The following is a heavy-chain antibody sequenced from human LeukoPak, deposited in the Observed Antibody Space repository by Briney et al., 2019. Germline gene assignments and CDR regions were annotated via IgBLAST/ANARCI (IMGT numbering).Heavy chain of an antibody. CDR1: GFSVSTSY. Sequence: GGSLRLSCAASGFSVSTSYINWVRQAPGKGLEWVSVFYSGGKTYYVDSVKGRFTISRDTSKNTLYLQMSSLRAEDTAIYFCARGQRAAAGFDYWGQGTLVTVSS. CDR2: FYSGGKT. CDR3: ARGQRAAAGFDY. J-gene: IGHJ4*02. V-gene: IGHV3-66*01. D-gene: IGHD6-13*01.